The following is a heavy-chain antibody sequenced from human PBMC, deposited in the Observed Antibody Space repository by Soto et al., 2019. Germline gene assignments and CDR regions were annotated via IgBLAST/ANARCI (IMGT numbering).Heavy chain of an antibody. J-gene: IGHJ5*02. CDR3: AKGDNLGPKTGYAFDP. D-gene: IGHD5-12*01. CDR1: GDSVSSNTAS. CDR2: TYFRSKWYN. V-gene: IGHV6-1*01. Sequence: SQTLSLTCAISGDSVSSNTASWNWIRQSPSRGLEWLGRTYFRSKWYNDYAVSVKSRIIINPDTSNNQFSLQLNSVTPEDTAVYFCAKGDNLGPKTGYAFDPWGQGIKVTVPS.